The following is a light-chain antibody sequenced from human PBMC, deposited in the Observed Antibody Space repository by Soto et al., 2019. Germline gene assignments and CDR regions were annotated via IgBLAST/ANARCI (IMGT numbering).Light chain of an antibody. Sequence: QSVVTQPPSASGTPGQRVTISCSGSSSNIGSNTVNWYQQIPGTAPKVLIYRDKERPSGVSDRFSGSKSGTSASLAISGLQSEDEAEYYYAAWDDSLNGQVFGGVTKLTVL. V-gene: IGLV1-44*01. CDR2: RDK. CDR3: AAWDDSLNGQV. CDR1: SSNIGSNT. J-gene: IGLJ2*01.